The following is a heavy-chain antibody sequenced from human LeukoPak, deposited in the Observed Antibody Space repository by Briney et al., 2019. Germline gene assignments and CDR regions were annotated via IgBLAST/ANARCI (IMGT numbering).Heavy chain of an antibody. CDR2: INPNSGGT. CDR1: GYTFTGYY. D-gene: IGHD3-16*02. CDR3: AREGVWGSYRYFNWFDP. Sequence: ASVKVSCKASGYTFTGYYMHWARQAPGQGLEWMGWINPNSGGTNYAQKFQGRVTMTRDTSISTAYMELSRLRSDDTAVYYCAREGVWGSYRYFNWFDPWGQGTLVTVSS. J-gene: IGHJ5*02. V-gene: IGHV1-2*02.